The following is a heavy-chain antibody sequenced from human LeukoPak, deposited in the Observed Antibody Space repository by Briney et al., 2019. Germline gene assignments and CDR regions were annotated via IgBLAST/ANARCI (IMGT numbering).Heavy chain of an antibody. J-gene: IGHJ4*02. CDR2: IGKDGTGN. Sequence: GGSLRLSCAASGFSLSRYWMSWVRQGPGKGLEWVANIGKDGTGNHYVDSVKGRFTISRDNAKNSVYLEMNSLRADDTAIYYCARDLDFYATDYWGQGTLVTVSS. CDR3: ARDLDFYATDY. CDR1: GFSLSRYW. V-gene: IGHV3-7*01. D-gene: IGHD2/OR15-2a*01.